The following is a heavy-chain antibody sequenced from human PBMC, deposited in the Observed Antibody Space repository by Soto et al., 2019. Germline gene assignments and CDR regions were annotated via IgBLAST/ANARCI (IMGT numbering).Heavy chain of an antibody. Sequence: GGSLRLSCAASGFTFDDYVMHWVRQAPGKGLEWVSGISWNSGSIGYADSVKGRFTISRDNAKNSLYLQMNSLRAEDTALYYCAKDTHSTLGAFDIWGQGTMVTVSS. V-gene: IGHV3-9*01. D-gene: IGHD3-16*01. CDR2: ISWNSGSI. J-gene: IGHJ3*02. CDR3: AKDTHSTLGAFDI. CDR1: GFTFDDYV.